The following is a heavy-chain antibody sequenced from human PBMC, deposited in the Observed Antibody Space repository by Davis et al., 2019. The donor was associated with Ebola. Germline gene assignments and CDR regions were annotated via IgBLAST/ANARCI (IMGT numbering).Heavy chain of an antibody. CDR1: GASTSSNTYY. Sequence: SEPLSPTCPLPGASTSSNTYYWGWIRQPPGKGLEWIGRISYGGGTYYNPPLRSRLTMSIDPSKNQFSLRLSSVTAADTALYYCARESGRYRGDPFDIWGQGTMVTVSS. CDR3: ARESGRYRGDPFDI. J-gene: IGHJ3*02. V-gene: IGHV4-39*01. D-gene: IGHD1-26*01. CDR2: ISYGGGT.